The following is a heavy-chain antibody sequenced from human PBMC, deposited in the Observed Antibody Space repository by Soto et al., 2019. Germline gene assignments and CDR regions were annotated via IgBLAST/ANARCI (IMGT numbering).Heavy chain of an antibody. CDR1: GYTFTGYY. J-gene: IGHJ4*02. CDR2: INPNSGGT. V-gene: IGHV1-2*02. D-gene: IGHD2-2*01. CDR3: ARESIYCSSTSCYGFPFDY. Sequence: ASVKVSCKASGYTFTGYYMHWVRQAPGQGLEWMGWINPNSGGTNYAQKFQGRVTMTRDTSISTAYMELSRLRSDDTAVYSGARESIYCSSTSCYGFPFDYWGQGTLVTVSS.